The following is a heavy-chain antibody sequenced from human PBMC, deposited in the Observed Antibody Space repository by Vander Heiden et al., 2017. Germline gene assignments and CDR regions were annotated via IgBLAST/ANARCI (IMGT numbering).Heavy chain of an antibody. CDR3: AKEDGSGRGYFQH. J-gene: IGHJ1*01. CDR1: GFTFSSYG. D-gene: IGHD2-15*01. V-gene: IGHV3-33*06. Sequence: QVQLVESGGGVVQPGRSLRLSCAASGFTFSSYGMPWVRPAPGKGLEWVAVIWYDGSNKYYADAVKGRFTISRDNSKNTMYLQMNRLRAEDTAVYYYAKEDGSGRGYFQHWGQGTLVTVSS. CDR2: IWYDGSNK.